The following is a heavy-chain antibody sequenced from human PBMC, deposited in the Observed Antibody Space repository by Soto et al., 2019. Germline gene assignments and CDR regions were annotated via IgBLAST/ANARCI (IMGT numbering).Heavy chain of an antibody. CDR3: AKALDIVVLPAAMNY. D-gene: IGHD2-2*03. CDR2: ISYDGSNK. J-gene: IGHJ4*02. V-gene: IGHV3-30*18. Sequence: GGSLRLSCAASGFTFSSYGMHWVRQAPGKGLEWVAVISYDGSNKYYADSVKGRFTISRDNSKNTLYLQMNSLRAEDTAVYYCAKALDIVVLPAAMNYWGQGTLVTVSS. CDR1: GFTFSSYG.